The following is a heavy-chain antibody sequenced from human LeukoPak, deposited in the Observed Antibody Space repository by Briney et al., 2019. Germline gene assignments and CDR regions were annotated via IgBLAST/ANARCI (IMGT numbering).Heavy chain of an antibody. J-gene: IGHJ4*02. D-gene: IGHD2-8*02. CDR1: GFTFSSYA. CDR2: IRGSGGST. Sequence: PGGSLRLSCAASGFTFSSYATSWVRQAPGKGLEWVSAIRGSGGSTYYVDSVKGRFTISRDNSKNTMYLQMNSLGAEDTAVYYCAKARTSTGGYHFDYWGQRTPVTVSS. CDR3: AKARTSTGGYHFDY. V-gene: IGHV3-23*01.